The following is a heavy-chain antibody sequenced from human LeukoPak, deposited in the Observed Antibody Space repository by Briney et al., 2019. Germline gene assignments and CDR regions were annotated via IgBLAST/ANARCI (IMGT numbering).Heavy chain of an antibody. Sequence: GGSLRLSCAASGFTFDDYATHWVRQAPGKGLEWVSGISWNSGSIGYADSVKGRFTISRDNAKNSLYLQMNSLRAEDMALYYCAKGFHDILTGYYDYWGQGTLVTVSS. D-gene: IGHD3-9*01. CDR2: ISWNSGSI. CDR3: AKGFHDILTGYYDY. CDR1: GFTFDDYA. V-gene: IGHV3-9*03. J-gene: IGHJ4*02.